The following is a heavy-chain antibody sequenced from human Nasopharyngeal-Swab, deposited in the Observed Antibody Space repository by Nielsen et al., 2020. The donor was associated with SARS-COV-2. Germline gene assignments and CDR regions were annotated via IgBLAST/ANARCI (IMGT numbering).Heavy chain of an antibody. CDR1: GFTFSSYA. J-gene: IGHJ4*02. CDR3: AKDRYCSGGACYFSGFDY. CDR2: VSGSGGTT. D-gene: IGHD2-15*01. V-gene: IGHV3-23*01. Sequence: GESLKISCAASGFTFSSYAMSWVRQAPGKGLEWVSGVSGSGGTTKYADSVKGRFTISRDNSKNKLYLQMHSLRVEDTAVYYCAKDRYCSGGACYFSGFDYWGPGTLVTVSS.